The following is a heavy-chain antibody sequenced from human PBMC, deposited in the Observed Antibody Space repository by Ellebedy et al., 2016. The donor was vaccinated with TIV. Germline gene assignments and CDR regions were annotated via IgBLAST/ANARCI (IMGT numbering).Heavy chain of an antibody. CDR3: ARGLTMYCFDY. D-gene: IGHD3-10*02. CDR2: ISSSSSTI. V-gene: IGHV3-48*02. Sequence: GGSLRLSCAASGFTFSSYSMNWVRQAPGKGLEWVSYISSSSSTIYYADSVKGRFTISRDNAKNSLYLQMNSLGDEDTGVYYCARGLTMYCFDYWGQGTLVTVSS. J-gene: IGHJ4*02. CDR1: GFTFSSYS.